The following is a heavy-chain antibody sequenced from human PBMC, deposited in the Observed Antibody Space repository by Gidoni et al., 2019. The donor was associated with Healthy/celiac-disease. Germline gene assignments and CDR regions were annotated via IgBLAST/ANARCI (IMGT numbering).Heavy chain of an antibody. CDR3: AKDRGVIITAPFDY. CDR2: MSGRGGST. Sequence: EVQLLESGGGLVQPGGSLRLSCAASGFPFSSYAMSWVRQSPGKGLEWVSAMSGRGGSTYYADTVKGRFTISRDNSKNTLYLQMNSLRAEDTAVYYCAKDRGVIITAPFDYWGQGTLVTVSS. J-gene: IGHJ4*02. V-gene: IGHV3-23*01. CDR1: GFPFSSYA. D-gene: IGHD3-10*01.